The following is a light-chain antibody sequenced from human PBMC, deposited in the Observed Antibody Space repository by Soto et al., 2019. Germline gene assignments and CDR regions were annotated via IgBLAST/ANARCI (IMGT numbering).Light chain of an antibody. V-gene: IGKV2-28*01. CDR1: QSLLHSTGYNF. CDR2: LGS. Sequence: EIVMTQSPLSLPVTPGEPASISCKSSQSLLHSTGYNFLDWYLQKPGQSPRLLIYLGSNRASGVPDRFSGSGSGTDFTLKISRVEAEDVGVYYCMQALQTPRTFGQGTKVELK. J-gene: IGKJ1*01. CDR3: MQALQTPRT.